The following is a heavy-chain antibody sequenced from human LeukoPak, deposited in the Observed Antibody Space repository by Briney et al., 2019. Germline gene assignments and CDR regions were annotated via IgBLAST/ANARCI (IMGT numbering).Heavy chain of an antibody. Sequence: GGSLRLSCAASGFTFRSYAMSWVRQAPGKGLEWVSAISGSGGSTYYADSVKGRFTISRDNSKNTLYLQMNGLRAEDTAVHYCAKDVVVTAIHSDYWGQGTLVTVSS. D-gene: IGHD2-21*02. CDR2: ISGSGGST. CDR1: GFTFRSYA. V-gene: IGHV3-23*01. CDR3: AKDVVVTAIHSDY. J-gene: IGHJ4*02.